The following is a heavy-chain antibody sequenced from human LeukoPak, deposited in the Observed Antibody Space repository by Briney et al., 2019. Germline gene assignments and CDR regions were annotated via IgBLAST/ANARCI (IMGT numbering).Heavy chain of an antibody. V-gene: IGHV3-15*01. D-gene: IGHD3-10*01. CDR1: GFPFSNAW. J-gene: IGHJ4*02. CDR3: STVSPYYGSGTTSPDS. Sequence: PGGSLRLSCAASGFPFSNAWMSWVRQAPGKGLEWAGRIKSKTDGGKTDYAAPVQGRFSISRDDSENTLYLQMNGLNTEDTAVYYCSTVSPYYGSGTTSPDSWGQGTLVVVSS. CDR2: IKSKTDGGKT.